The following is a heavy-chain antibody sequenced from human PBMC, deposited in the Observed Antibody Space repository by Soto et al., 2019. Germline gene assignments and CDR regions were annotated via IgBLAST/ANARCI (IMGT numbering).Heavy chain of an antibody. CDR2: ISAYNGNT. V-gene: IGHV1-18*01. J-gene: IGHJ5*02. CDR3: ARDHSGYVLRTDNWFDP. D-gene: IGHD5-12*01. CDR1: GYTITSCG. Sequence: ASVELCCKESGYTITSCGMSWVRQDTGQGLERMGWISAYNGNTNYAQKLQGRVTMTTDTSTSTAYMELRSLRSDDTAVYYCARDHSGYVLRTDNWFDPWGQGTLVTVSS.